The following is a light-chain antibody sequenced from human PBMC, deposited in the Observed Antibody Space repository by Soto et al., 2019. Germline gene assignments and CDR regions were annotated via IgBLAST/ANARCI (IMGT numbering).Light chain of an antibody. CDR1: QSVGSN. CDR3: QDYSSWCT. J-gene: IGKJ1*01. Sequence: EIVMTQSPATLSVSPGERATLSCRASQSVGSNLAWYQQRPGQAPRLLIYATSTRATGVPARFSGSGSGTEFPLINSSLQSEDLTVYSCQDYSSWCTFGKGTKVEIK. CDR2: ATS. V-gene: IGKV3-15*01.